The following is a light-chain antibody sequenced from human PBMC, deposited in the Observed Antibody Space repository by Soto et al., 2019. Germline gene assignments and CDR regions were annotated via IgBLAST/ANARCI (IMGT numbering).Light chain of an antibody. V-gene: IGKV1-27*01. CDR1: QVIKNY. J-gene: IGKJ1*01. Sequence: DIQMTQSPSSLSASVGDRVTITCRASQVIKNYLAWYQQKPGKVPKLLIYAASTLQSGVPLRFSGSGSGTDFTLTISSLQPEDVATYYCQKYNSAPWTFGQGTKVEIK. CDR2: AAS. CDR3: QKYNSAPWT.